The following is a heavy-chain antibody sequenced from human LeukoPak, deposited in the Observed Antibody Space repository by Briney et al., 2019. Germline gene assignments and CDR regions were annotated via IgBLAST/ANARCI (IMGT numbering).Heavy chain of an antibody. V-gene: IGHV4-4*07. J-gene: IGHJ5*02. CDR3: ARDREAVANWGYDWFDP. CDR2: VYSSGSA. Sequence: SETLSLTCTVSGGSMNTYYWSWIRQPAGKGLEWIGRVYSSGSANYNPSLKSRVTMSVDTSKNQFFLKLSSVTAADTAVYYCARDREAVANWGYDWFDPWGQGTLVTVSS. CDR1: GGSMNTYY. D-gene: IGHD7-27*01.